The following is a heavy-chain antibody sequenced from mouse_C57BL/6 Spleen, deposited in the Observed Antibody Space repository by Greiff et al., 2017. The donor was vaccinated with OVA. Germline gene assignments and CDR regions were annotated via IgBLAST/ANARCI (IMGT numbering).Heavy chain of an antibody. Sequence: DVKLVESGGGLVKPGGSLKLSCAASGFTFSDYGMHWVRQAPEKGLEWVAYISSGSSTIYYADTVKGRFTISRDNAKNTLFLQMTSLRSEDTAMYYCAREIPTAFDYWGQGTTLTVSS. J-gene: IGHJ2*01. CDR2: ISSGSSTI. CDR3: AREIPTAFDY. D-gene: IGHD1-2*01. CDR1: GFTFSDYG. V-gene: IGHV5-17*01.